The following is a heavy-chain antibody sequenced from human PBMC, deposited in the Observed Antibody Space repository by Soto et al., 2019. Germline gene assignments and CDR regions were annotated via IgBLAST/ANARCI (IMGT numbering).Heavy chain of an antibody. J-gene: IGHJ4*02. CDR2: ISYDGSNK. V-gene: IGHV3-30*03. Sequence: QVQLVESGGGVVQPGRSLRLSCAASGFTFSSYGMHWVRQAPGKGLEWVAVISYDGSNKYYADSVKGRFTISRDNSKNTLYLQMNSLRAEDTAVYYCARSGDTATSLDYWGQGTLVTVSS. CDR1: GFTFSSYG. CDR3: ARSGDTATSLDY. D-gene: IGHD5-18*01.